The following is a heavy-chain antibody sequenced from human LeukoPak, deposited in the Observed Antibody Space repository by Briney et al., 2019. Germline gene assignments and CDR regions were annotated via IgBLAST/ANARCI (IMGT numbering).Heavy chain of an antibody. Sequence: RGSLRLSRAASGFTFSSYSMNWVRQAPGKGLEWVSYISSSSSTIYYADSVKGRFTISRDDAKNSLYLQMNSLRAEDTAVYYCARGGRDCRSTSCYFLDYWGQGTLVTVSS. J-gene: IGHJ4*02. V-gene: IGHV3-48*04. CDR1: GFTFSSYS. CDR3: ARGGRDCRSTSCYFLDY. CDR2: ISSSSSTI. D-gene: IGHD2-2*01.